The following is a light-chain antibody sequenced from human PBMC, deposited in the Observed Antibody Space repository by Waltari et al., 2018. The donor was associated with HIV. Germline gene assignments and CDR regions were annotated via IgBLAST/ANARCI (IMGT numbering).Light chain of an antibody. Sequence: DIQLTQSPSSLSAPVGDRVTITCQASRDINTYLNWYQQKPGSAPKLLIYDASNLEMGVPSTFSGSGSGTDFTFTISSLQPADIATYYCQQYDNLPLTFGGGTKVEIK. V-gene: IGKV1-33*01. CDR2: DAS. J-gene: IGKJ4*01. CDR3: QQYDNLPLT. CDR1: RDINTY.